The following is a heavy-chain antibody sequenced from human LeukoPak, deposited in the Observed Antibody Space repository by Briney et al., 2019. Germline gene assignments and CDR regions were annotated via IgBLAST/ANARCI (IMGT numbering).Heavy chain of an antibody. D-gene: IGHD4-11*01. V-gene: IGHV1-69*13. J-gene: IGHJ4*02. CDR3: ARGRADVTTREFDY. Sequence: ASVKVSCKASGGTFSSYAISWVRQAPGQGLEWMGRIIPIFGTANYAQKFQGRVTITADESTSTAYMELSSLGSEDTAVYYCARGRADVTTREFDYWGQGTLVTVSS. CDR2: IIPIFGTA. CDR1: GGTFSSYA.